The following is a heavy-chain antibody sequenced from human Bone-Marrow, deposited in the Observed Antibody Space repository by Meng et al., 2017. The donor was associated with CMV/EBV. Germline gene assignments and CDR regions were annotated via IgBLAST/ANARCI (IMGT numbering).Heavy chain of an antibody. V-gene: IGHV3-74*01. CDR2: INNDGSST. J-gene: IGHJ6*02. D-gene: IGHD1-26*01. CDR1: GFTFSSYW. Sequence: GGSLRLSCAASGFTFSSYWMHWVRQAAGKGLVWVSRINNDGSSTSYAHSAKGRFTIYRYNAKNTLYLQLNSLRAEDTAVNYCARRAGEVGATFYYYYGMDVWGQGTTVTVSS. CDR3: ARRAGEVGATFYYYYGMDV.